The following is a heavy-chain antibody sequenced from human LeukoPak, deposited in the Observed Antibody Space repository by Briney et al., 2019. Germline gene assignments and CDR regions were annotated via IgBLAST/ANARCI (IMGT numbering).Heavy chain of an antibody. CDR3: ARYYYDPEVAFDI. Sequence: AASVKVSCKASGGTFSSYAISWVRQAAGQGLEWMGRIIPILGIATYAQKFQVRVTITADKSTSTAYMELSSLRSEDTAVYYCARYYYDPEVAFDIWGQGTRVIVSA. J-gene: IGHJ3*02. CDR2: IIPILGIA. D-gene: IGHD3-22*01. V-gene: IGHV1-69*04. CDR1: GGTFSSYA.